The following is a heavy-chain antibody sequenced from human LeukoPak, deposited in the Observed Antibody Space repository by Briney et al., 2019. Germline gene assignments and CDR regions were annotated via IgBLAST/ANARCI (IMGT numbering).Heavy chain of an antibody. D-gene: IGHD4-17*01. CDR2: IYYSGSS. CDR1: GGSISSYY. J-gene: IGHJ5*02. V-gene: IGHV4-59*12. CDR3: ARGLYGDYQNWFDP. Sequence: PSETLSLTCTVSGGSISSYYWSWIRQPPGKGLEWIGYIYYSGSSSYNPSLKSRVTISVDTSKKQFSLKLSSVTAADTAVYYCARGLYGDYQNWFDPWGQGTLVTVSS.